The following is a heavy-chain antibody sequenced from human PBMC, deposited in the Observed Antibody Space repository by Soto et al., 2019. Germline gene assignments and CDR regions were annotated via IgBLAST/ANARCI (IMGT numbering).Heavy chain of an antibody. CDR1: GFTFSNYA. V-gene: IGHV3-23*01. CDR3: AKHGGPSYSYYMDV. Sequence: EVQLLESGGGWLQLGGSRGLSWAASGFTFSNYAMTWFRQPPGKGREWVSVIRGSGDVTYYADSVQGRFAISRDNSKNTLYLQMNSLRDEDTAIYYCAKHGGPSYSYYMDVWGKGTTVTVSS. CDR2: IRGSGDVT. J-gene: IGHJ6*03. D-gene: IGHD3-3*01.